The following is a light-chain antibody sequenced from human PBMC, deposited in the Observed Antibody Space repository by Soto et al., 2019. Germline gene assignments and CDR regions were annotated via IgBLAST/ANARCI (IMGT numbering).Light chain of an antibody. J-gene: IGKJ1*01. V-gene: IGKV1-5*01. CDR2: DVS. CDR3: QQYSNFAT. Sequence: DIQMTQSPSALSASVGDRVTLTCRASQNIGTSLAWYQQKPGRAPKVLIYDVSTLERGVPSRFSGSQFGSEFTLTISGLQPDDFATYYCQQYSNFATFGQGNNV. CDR1: QNIGTS.